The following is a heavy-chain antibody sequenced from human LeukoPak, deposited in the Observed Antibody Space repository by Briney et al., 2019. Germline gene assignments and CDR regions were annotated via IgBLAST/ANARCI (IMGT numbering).Heavy chain of an antibody. J-gene: IGHJ3*02. V-gene: IGHV1-46*01. D-gene: IGHD2-15*01. CDR1: GYTFTRYY. CDR3: ARPQDTYAFDI. Sequence: GASVKVSCKASGYTFTRYYMHWVRQAPGQGLEWMGIINPSGGSTRYAQKFQGRVTMTRDTSTSTVYMELSSLRSEDTAVYYCARPQDTYAFDIWGQGTMVTVSS. CDR2: INPSGGST.